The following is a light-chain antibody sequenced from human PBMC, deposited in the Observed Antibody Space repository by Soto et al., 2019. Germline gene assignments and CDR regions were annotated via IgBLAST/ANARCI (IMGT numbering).Light chain of an antibody. Sequence: QSVLTQPPSASGTPGQRVTISCSGSSSNIGSKFVCWYQQLPGTAPKLLIYRDNQRPSGVPDRFSGSKSGTSASLAISGLRSEDEADYYCATWDVNRSAVFGGGTKLTVL. CDR2: RDN. V-gene: IGLV1-47*01. CDR1: SSNIGSKF. CDR3: ATWDVNRSAV. J-gene: IGLJ3*02.